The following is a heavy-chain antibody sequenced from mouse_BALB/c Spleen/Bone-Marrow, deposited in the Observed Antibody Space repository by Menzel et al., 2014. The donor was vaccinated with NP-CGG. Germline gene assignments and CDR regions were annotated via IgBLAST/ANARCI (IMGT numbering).Heavy chain of an antibody. CDR2: INPDSSTI. D-gene: IGHD1-2*01. CDR3: ASLHYYGFFAY. CDR1: GLDFSRYW. Sequence: DVMLVESGGGLVQPGGSLKLSCAASGLDFSRYWLSWVRQAPGKGLEWIGEINPDSSTINYTPSLKDKFIISRDYAKNPLYLQMSKVRSEDTALYCCASLHYYGFFAYWVQGTLVTISA. J-gene: IGHJ3*01. V-gene: IGHV4-1*02.